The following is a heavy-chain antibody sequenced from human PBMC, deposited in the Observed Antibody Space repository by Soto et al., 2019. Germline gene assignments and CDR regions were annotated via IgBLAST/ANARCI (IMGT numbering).Heavy chain of an antibody. D-gene: IGHD6-19*01. CDR1: GFTFSDYY. CDR3: ARAPYSSGWQDAFDI. J-gene: IGHJ3*02. Sequence: GSLVLSCAASGFTFSDYYMIWIRQAPGKGLEWVSYISSSSSYTNYADSVKGRFTISRDNAKNSLYLQMNSLRAEDTAVYYCARAPYSSGWQDAFDIWGQGTMVTVSS. CDR2: ISSSSSYT. V-gene: IGHV3-11*06.